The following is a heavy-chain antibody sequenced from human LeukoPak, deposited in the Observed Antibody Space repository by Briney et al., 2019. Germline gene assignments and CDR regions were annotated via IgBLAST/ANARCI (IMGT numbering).Heavy chain of an antibody. CDR1: GGSISSYY. CDR2: IYYSGST. V-gene: IGHV4-59*01. D-gene: IGHD6-19*01. J-gene: IGHJ3*02. Sequence: PSETLSLTCTVSGGSISSYYWSWIRQPPGKGLEWIGYIYYSGSTNYNPSLMSRVTISVDTSKNQFSLKRSSVTAADTAVYYCARDNPTIAVAARDAFDIWGQGTMVTVSS. CDR3: ARDNPTIAVAARDAFDI.